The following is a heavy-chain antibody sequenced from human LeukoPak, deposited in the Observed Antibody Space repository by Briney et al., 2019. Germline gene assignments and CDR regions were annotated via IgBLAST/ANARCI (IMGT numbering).Heavy chain of an antibody. CDR3: AKHGSWYHFDY. V-gene: IGHV3-30*18. Sequence: GRSLRLSCAASGFTFSSYGMHWVRQAPGKGLEWVAVISYDGSNKYYAESVKGRFTISRDNSKNTLYLQMNSLRAEDTAVYYCAKHGSWYHFDYWGQGTLVTVSS. CDR2: ISYDGSNK. J-gene: IGHJ4*02. D-gene: IGHD6-13*01. CDR1: GFTFSSYG.